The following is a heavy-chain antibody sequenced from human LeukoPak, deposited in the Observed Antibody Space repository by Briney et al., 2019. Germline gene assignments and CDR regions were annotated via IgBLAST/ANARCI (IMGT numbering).Heavy chain of an antibody. J-gene: IGHJ4*02. CDR1: GFTFSSSG. Sequence: GGSLRLSGAASGFTFSSSGMTWVRKAPGKGREWGSFIYSGGSTYYADSVKGRSTISRDNSKTTPYLQMNSVRAEDTAVYYGGRDRPAGSEPETYYFAYWGQGTLVTVYS. CDR2: IYSGGST. V-gene: IGHV3-66*02. D-gene: IGHD2-15*01. CDR3: GRDRPAGSEPETYYFAY.